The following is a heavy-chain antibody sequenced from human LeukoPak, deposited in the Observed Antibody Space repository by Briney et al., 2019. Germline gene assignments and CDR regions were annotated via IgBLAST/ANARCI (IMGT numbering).Heavy chain of an antibody. D-gene: IGHD4-17*01. CDR1: GFTFSSYS. V-gene: IGHV3-21*01. CDR3: ARDLGDYEYGVQNWFDP. Sequence: PGGSLRLSCAASGFTFSSYSMNWVRQAPGKGLEWVSSISSSSSYIYYADSVKGRFTISRDNAKNSLYLQMNSLRAEDTAVYYCARDLGDYEYGVQNWFDPWGQGTLVTVSS. J-gene: IGHJ5*02. CDR2: ISSSSSYI.